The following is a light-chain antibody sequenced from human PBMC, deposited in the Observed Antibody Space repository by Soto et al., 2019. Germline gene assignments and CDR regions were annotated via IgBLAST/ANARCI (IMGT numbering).Light chain of an antibody. CDR3: QQYNSYSTWT. CDR1: QSISSW. Sequence: DSQMTQSPSTLSASVGDRVTITCRASQSISSWLAWYQQKPGKAPKLLIYKASSLESGVPSRFSGSGSGTEFTLTISSLQPDDFATYYCQQYNSYSTWTFGQGTKVAIK. CDR2: KAS. V-gene: IGKV1-5*03. J-gene: IGKJ1*01.